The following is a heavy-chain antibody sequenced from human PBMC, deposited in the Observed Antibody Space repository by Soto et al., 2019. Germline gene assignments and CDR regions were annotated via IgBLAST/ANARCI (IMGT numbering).Heavy chain of an antibody. V-gene: IGHV3-48*02. Sequence: GGSLRLSCAGSGFTFSAFSMNWVRQAPGKGLEWVAYIIGSSSTIYYADSVKGRFTISRDNAKNSVYLQMNSLRDEDTAVYYCARDRPADYWGQGTPVTVSS. J-gene: IGHJ4*02. CDR3: ARDRPADY. CDR2: IIGSSSTI. CDR1: GFTFSAFS.